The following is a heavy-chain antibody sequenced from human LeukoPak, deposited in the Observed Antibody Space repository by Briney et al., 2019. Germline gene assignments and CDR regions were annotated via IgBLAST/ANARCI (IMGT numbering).Heavy chain of an antibody. CDR1: GFTFSSYG. D-gene: IGHD1-26*01. CDR3: ARGSGSFSGGFDY. V-gene: IGHV3-33*01. J-gene: IGHJ4*02. CDR2: IWYDGSNK. Sequence: GGSLRLSCAASGFTFSSYGMHWVRQAPGKGLEWVAIIWYDGSNKYYADSVKGRFTVSRDNSKNTLYLQMNSLRAEDTAVYYCARGSGSFSGGFDYWGQGTLVTVSS.